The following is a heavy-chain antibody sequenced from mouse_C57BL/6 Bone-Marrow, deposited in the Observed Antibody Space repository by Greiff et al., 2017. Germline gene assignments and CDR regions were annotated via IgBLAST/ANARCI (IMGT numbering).Heavy chain of an antibody. J-gene: IGHJ2*01. CDR2: ISDGGSYT. V-gene: IGHV5-4*01. D-gene: IGHD1-1*01. CDR3: AREGYYGSSHY. CDR1: GFTFSSYA. Sequence: EVKLMESGGGLVKPGGSLKLSCAASGFTFSSYAMSWVRQTPEKRLEWVATISDGGSYTYYPDNVKGRFTISRDNAKTNLYLQMSHLKSEDTAMYYCAREGYYGSSHYWGQGTTLTVSS.